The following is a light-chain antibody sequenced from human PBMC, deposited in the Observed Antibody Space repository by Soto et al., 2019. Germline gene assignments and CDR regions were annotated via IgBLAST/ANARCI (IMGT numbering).Light chain of an antibody. Sequence: DIEVTQSPSSLSASVGDRVTITCRASQSIATYLNWYQQKPGKAPKLLVYGASSLQTGVPSRFSGSGSGTAFTLTINSLQPEDFATYFCQMRTAFGPGTRVDIK. CDR3: QMRTA. V-gene: IGKV1-39*01. CDR2: GAS. J-gene: IGKJ3*01. CDR1: QSIATY.